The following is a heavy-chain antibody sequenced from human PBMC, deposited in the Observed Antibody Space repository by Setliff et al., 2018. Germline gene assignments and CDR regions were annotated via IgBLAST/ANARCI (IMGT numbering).Heavy chain of an antibody. CDR2: IYTDGST. CDR1: GDSISRAKYY. Sequence: SETLSLTCTVSGDSISRAKYYWSWIRQSAGKGLECIGCIYTDGSTKYNPSLNSRVTLLIDTAKNQISLRLSSVTAADTAVYFCARVTGFSYMDVWGKGTTVTVSS. D-gene: IGHD3-3*01. J-gene: IGHJ6*03. CDR3: ARVTGFSYMDV. V-gene: IGHV4-61*02.